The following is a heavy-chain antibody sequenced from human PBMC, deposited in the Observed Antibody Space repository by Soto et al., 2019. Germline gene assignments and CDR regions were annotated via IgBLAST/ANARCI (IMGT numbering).Heavy chain of an antibody. CDR2: IYYTGTT. Sequence: SETLSLTCTVSGGSVSDYYRTWIRQPPGKGLEWIGYIYYTGTTAYNPSLQSRVTISADTSKNQFSLRLTSVTAADTAVYFCASGLSGLDSWGPGTLVTVSS. CDR3: ASGLSGLDS. D-gene: IGHD3-10*01. V-gene: IGHV4-59*02. CDR1: GGSVSDYY. J-gene: IGHJ4*02.